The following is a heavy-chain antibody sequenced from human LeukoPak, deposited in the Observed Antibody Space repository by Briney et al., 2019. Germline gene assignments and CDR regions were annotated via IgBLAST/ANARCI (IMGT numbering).Heavy chain of an antibody. V-gene: IGHV4-39*07. CDR3: ARAAHSGSLAPFDY. CDR1: GGSISSSNFY. Sequence: PSETLSLTCTVSGGSISSSNFYWGWIRQPPGKGLEWIGSIYYSGSTYYNPSLKSRVTISVDTSKNQFSLKLSSVTAADTAVYYCARAAHSGSLAPFDYWGQGTLVTVSS. J-gene: IGHJ4*02. CDR2: IYYSGST. D-gene: IGHD1-26*01.